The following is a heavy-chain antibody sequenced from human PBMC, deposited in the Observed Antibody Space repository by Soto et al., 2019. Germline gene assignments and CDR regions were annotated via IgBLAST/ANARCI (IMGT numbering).Heavy chain of an antibody. J-gene: IGHJ4*02. CDR3: ARDRDY. Sequence: VASVKVSCKASGYTFSDYFMHWVRQAPGQGLEYMGWINPHSGGTNYAQNFQGRVTITADESTSTAYMELSSLRSEDTAVYYCARDRDYWGQGTLVTVSS. V-gene: IGHV1-2*02. CDR2: INPHSGGT. CDR1: GYTFSDYF.